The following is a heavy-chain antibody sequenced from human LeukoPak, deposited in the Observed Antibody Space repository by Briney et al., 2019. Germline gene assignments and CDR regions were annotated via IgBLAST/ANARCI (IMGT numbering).Heavy chain of an antibody. V-gene: IGHV1-18*01. Sequence: GESLKISCKGSGYSFTSYGISWVRQAPGQGLEWMGWISAYNGNTNYAQKLQGRVTMTTDTSTSTAYMELRSLRSDDTAVYYCARDFRYSSSWYSQTNFDYWGQGTLVTVSS. CDR1: GYSFTSYG. D-gene: IGHD6-13*01. CDR3: ARDFRYSSSWYSQTNFDY. CDR2: ISAYNGNT. J-gene: IGHJ4*02.